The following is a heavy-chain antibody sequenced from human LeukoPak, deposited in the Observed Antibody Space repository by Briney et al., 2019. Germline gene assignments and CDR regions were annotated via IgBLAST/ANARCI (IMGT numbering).Heavy chain of an antibody. Sequence: ASVKVSCKASGYTFTGYYMHWVRQAPGQGLEWMGWINPNSGGTNYAQKFQGWVTMTRDTSISTAYMELSRLRSDDTAVYHCARGMVRSGTVDYWGQGTLVTVSS. CDR3: ARGMVRSGTVDY. J-gene: IGHJ4*02. V-gene: IGHV1-2*04. CDR1: GYTFTGYY. CDR2: INPNSGGT. D-gene: IGHD3-10*01.